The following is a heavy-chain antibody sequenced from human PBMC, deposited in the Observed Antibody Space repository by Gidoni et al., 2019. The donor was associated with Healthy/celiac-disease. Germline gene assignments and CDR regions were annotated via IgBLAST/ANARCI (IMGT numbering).Heavy chain of an antibody. J-gene: IGHJ6*02. V-gene: IGHV4-61*02. D-gene: IGHD2-15*01. Sequence: QVQLQESGPGLVKPSQTLSLTCTVSGGSISSGRYYWSWIRQPAGKGLEWIGRIYTSGSTNYNPSLKSRVTISVDTSKNQFSLKLSSVTAADTAVYYCARDSYCSGGSCYSVAYYYYGMDVWGQGTTVTVSS. CDR1: GGSISSGRYY. CDR3: ARDSYCSGGSCYSVAYYYYGMDV. CDR2: IYTSGST.